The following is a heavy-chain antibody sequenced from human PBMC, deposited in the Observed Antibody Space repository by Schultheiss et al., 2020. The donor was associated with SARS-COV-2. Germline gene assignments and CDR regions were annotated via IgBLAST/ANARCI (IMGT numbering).Heavy chain of an antibody. J-gene: IGHJ4*02. D-gene: IGHD3-22*01. V-gene: IGHV1-8*02. CDR3: ARLWHPGYYDSSGYYYLDY. CDR2: MNPNSGNT. Sequence: ASVKVSCKASGYTFTSYGISWVRQAPGQGLEWMGWMNPNSGNTGYAQKFQGRVTMTRDTSISTAYMELSRLRSDDTAVYYCARLWHPGYYDSSGYYYLDYWGQGALVTVSS. CDR1: GYTFTSYG.